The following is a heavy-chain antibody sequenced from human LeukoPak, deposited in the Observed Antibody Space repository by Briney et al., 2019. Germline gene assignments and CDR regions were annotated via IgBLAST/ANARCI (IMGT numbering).Heavy chain of an antibody. CDR3: ARSLGRIVVVPAAIDAWAAFDI. CDR2: IYYSGST. CDR1: GGSINSGGYY. J-gene: IGHJ3*02. Sequence: PSETLSLTCTVSGGSINSGGYYWSWIRQHPGKGLEWIGYIYYSGSTYYNPSLKSRVTISVDTSKNQFSLKLSSVTAADTAVYYCARSLGRIVVVPAAIDAWAAFDIWGQGTMVTVSS. V-gene: IGHV4-31*03. D-gene: IGHD2-2*02.